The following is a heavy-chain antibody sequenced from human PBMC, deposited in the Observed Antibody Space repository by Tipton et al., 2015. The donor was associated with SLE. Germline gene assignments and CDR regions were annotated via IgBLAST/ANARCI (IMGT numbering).Heavy chain of an antibody. J-gene: IGHJ4*02. CDR2: INHSGST. CDR3: ARGRFRNY. V-gene: IGHV4-34*01. CDR1: GGSFSGYY. Sequence: TLSLTCAVYGGSFSGYYWSWIRQPPGKGLEWIGEINHSGSTNYNPSLKSRVTISVDTSKNQFSLKLSSVTAADTAVYYCARGRFRNYWGQGTLVTVSS.